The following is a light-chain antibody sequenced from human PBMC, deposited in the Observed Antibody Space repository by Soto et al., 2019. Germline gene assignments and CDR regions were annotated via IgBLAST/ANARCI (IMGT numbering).Light chain of an antibody. J-gene: IGKJ1*01. CDR1: QTIINY. CDR3: QQSYCTPPT. V-gene: IGKV1-39*01. CDR2: APS. Sequence: DDQVTLSPSSLSSTVKDRVTITCRASQTIINYLNWYQQKPAKAPELLIYAPSTLQSGVPSRFSGSGSGTDFTLSIGSLQPEDVETYSGQQSYCTPPTFGQGTMGE.